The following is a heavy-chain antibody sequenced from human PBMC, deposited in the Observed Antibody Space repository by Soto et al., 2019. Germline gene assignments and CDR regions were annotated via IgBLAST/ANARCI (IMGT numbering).Heavy chain of an antibody. J-gene: IGHJ6*02. V-gene: IGHV1-18*01. Sequence: QVQLVQSGAEVKKPGASVRLSCKASGYTFTSYGISWVRPAPGQGLEWMGWISAYNGNTNYAQKLQGRVTMTTDTSTSTAYMERRSLRADATAVYYCARIKRGVMSRVSGMDVWGQGTTVTVSS. D-gene: IGHD3-16*01. CDR2: ISAYNGNT. CDR1: GYTFTSYG. CDR3: ARIKRGVMSRVSGMDV.